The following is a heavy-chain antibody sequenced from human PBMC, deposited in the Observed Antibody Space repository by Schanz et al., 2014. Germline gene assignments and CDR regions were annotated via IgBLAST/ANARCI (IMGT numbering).Heavy chain of an antibody. V-gene: IGHV1-46*03. D-gene: IGHD1-20*01. CDR1: GYTFSFTSYN. CDR3: GRGFSRPYIDF. J-gene: IGHJ4*02. Sequence: QVQVEQSGPEVKKPGASVTVSCQASGYTFSFTSYNVHWVRQAPGQGLEWMGYINSSGGGTSYAQKSQYSLTMTRKASTSTVYMELSSLRSEDTAAYFYGRGFSRPYIDFWGQGTLITVAS. CDR2: INSSGGGT.